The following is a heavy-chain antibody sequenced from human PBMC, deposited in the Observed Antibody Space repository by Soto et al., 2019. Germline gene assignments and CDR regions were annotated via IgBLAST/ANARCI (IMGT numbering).Heavy chain of an antibody. V-gene: IGHV3-30-3*01. D-gene: IGHD3-3*01. Sequence: PGGSLRLSCAASGFTFSSYAMHWVRQAPGKGLEWVALISYEGNNEYYADSVKGRFTISRDNSKNTLYLQMNSLRAEDTAVYYCARDRITIFGVAVRHYYYGMDVWGQGTTVTVSS. CDR3: ARDRITIFGVAVRHYYYGMDV. CDR2: ISYEGNNE. J-gene: IGHJ6*02. CDR1: GFTFSSYA.